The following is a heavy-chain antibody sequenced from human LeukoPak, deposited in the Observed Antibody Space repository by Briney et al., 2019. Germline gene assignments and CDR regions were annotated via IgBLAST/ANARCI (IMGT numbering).Heavy chain of an antibody. D-gene: IGHD3/OR15-3a*01. V-gene: IGHV1-46*01. J-gene: IGHJ4*02. CDR1: GYSFTDYY. CDR3: ARETPGTGAFDY. CDR2: INPSGAST. Sequence: VASVKVSCKTSGYSFTDYYMHWVRQAPGQGLEWMGIINPSGASTSYAQRFQGRVTMTRDMSTSTVFMELSSLRSEDTAVYYCARETPGTGAFDYWGQGTLVTVSS.